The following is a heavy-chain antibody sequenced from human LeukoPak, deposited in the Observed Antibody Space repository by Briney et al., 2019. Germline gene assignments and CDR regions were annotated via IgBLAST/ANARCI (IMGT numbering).Heavy chain of an antibody. CDR2: ISGSADST. D-gene: IGHD6-6*01. CDR3: ARGINSSSSDAFDI. Sequence: GGSLRLSCAASGFTFSSYAMNWVRQAPGRGLECVSAISGSADSTYYADSVKGRFTISRDDSKNTLYLQMNSLRAEDTAVYYCARGINSSSSDAFDIWGQGTMVTVSS. V-gene: IGHV3-23*01. J-gene: IGHJ3*02. CDR1: GFTFSSYA.